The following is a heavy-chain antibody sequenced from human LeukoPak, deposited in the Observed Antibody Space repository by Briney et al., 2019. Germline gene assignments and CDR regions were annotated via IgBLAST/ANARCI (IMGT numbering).Heavy chain of an antibody. CDR2: IYHNGRT. CDR1: GYSISLGYH. D-gene: IGHD2-15*01. CDR3: ARGVVAAPQTFDY. Sequence: KSSETLSLTCTVSGYSISLGYHWGWIRQLPGKGLEWIANIYHNGRTYYNPSLTSRGTISVDTSKNQFSLKLTSVTAADTAVYYCARGVVAAPQTFDYWGQGNLVTVSS. V-gene: IGHV4-38-2*02. J-gene: IGHJ4*02.